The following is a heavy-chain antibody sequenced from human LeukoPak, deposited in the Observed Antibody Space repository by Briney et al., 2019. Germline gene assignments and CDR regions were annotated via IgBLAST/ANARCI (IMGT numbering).Heavy chain of an antibody. CDR1: GGSISSRSYY. CDR2: MYYSGST. Sequence: PSETLSLTCTVSGGSISSRSYYWGWIRQPPGKGLEWIASMYYSGSTYYNPSLKSRVTISVDTSKNQFSLKLSSVTAADTAVYYCARDRQHRDGFDVWGQGTMVTVSS. V-gene: IGHV4-39*07. J-gene: IGHJ3*01. CDR3: ARDRQHRDGFDV.